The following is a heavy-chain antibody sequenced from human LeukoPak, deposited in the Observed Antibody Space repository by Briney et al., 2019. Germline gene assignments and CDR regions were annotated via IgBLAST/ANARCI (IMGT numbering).Heavy chain of an antibody. CDR2: ISGSGGST. D-gene: IGHD3-3*01. CDR1: GFTFSSYA. J-gene: IGHJ4*02. Sequence: GGSLRLSCAASGFTFSSYAMSWVRQAPGKGLEWVSGISGSGGSTYYADSVKGRFTISRDNSKNTLYLQMNSLRAEDTAVYYCAKEQKLRFLEWLLSYFDYWGQGTLVTVSS. CDR3: AKEQKLRFLEWLLSYFDY. V-gene: IGHV3-23*01.